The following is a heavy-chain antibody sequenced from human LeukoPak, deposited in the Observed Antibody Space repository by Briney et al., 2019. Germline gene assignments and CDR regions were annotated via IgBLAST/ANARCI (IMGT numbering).Heavy chain of an antibody. J-gene: IGHJ3*02. CDR2: ISYDGNNK. V-gene: IGHV3-30-3*01. Sequence: GGSLRLSCAASGFTFSSYAMHWVRQAPGKGLEWVAVISYDGNNKYYADSVKGRFTISRDNSKNTLYLQMNSLRAEDTAVYYCARRGIAAAGTDIWGQGTMVTVSS. D-gene: IGHD6-13*01. CDR1: GFTFSSYA. CDR3: ARRGIAAAGTDI.